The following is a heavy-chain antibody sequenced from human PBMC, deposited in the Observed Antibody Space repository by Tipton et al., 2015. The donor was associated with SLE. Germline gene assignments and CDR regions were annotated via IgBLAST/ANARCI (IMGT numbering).Heavy chain of an antibody. CDR3: ARVVKGSSWYWFDP. V-gene: IGHV4-4*07. D-gene: IGHD6-13*01. J-gene: IGHJ5*02. Sequence: TLSLTCTVSGASISSYSWSWIRQAAGKGLEWIGRFDPNGSTNYNPSLKSRVTISVDTSKKQFSLKLSSVTAADTAVYYCARVVKGSSWYWFDPWGQGTLVTVSS. CDR2: FDPNGST. CDR1: GASISSYS.